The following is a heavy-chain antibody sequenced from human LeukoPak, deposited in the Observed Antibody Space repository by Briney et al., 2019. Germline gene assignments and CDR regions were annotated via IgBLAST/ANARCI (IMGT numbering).Heavy chain of an antibody. CDR1: GFTFSNAW. CDR3: TTAYSGTYPLVY. Sequence: GGSLRLSCAASGFTFSNAWMSWVRQAPGKGLEWVGRIKTETDGEAIDYAAPVKCSITISREDSKNTLYLKMDSLKTEDTALYSCTTAYSGTYPLVYWGQGTLVTASS. V-gene: IGHV3-15*01. J-gene: IGHJ4*02. D-gene: IGHD1-26*01. CDR2: IKTETDGEAI.